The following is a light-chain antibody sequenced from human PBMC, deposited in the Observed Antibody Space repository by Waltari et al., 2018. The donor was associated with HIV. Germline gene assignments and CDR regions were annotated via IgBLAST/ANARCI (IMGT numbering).Light chain of an antibody. V-gene: IGLV2-8*01. J-gene: IGLJ2*01. CDR1: SSYVGRYDS. CDR2: EVN. CDR3: TSYAGINPVA. Sequence: QSALTQPPSASGSPGQSVPIPSTGTSSYVGRYDSVSWYTPHPGKAPKLLIYEVNKRPSGVPDRFSGSKSGNTAALTVSGLQAEDEAEYSCTSYAGINPVAFGGGTKLTVL.